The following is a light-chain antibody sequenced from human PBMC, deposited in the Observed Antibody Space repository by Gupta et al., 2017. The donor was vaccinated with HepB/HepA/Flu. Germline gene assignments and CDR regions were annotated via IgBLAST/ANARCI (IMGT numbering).Light chain of an antibody. CDR2: LNSDGSH. Sequence: LVLTKSPSASPALGAPVKLTCTLSSRHSSYAIAWHQQQPEKGPRYLMKLNSDGSHSKGDGFPDRFSGSSSGAERYLTISILQSEDEADYYCQTWGTGIQVFGGGTKLTVL. CDR1: SRHSSYA. V-gene: IGLV4-69*01. CDR3: QTWGTGIQV. J-gene: IGLJ3*02.